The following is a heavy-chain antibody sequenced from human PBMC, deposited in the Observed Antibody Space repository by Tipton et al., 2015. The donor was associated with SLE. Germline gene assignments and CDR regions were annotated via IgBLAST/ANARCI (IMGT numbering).Heavy chain of an antibody. V-gene: IGHV4-59*01. D-gene: IGHD7-27*01. CDR3: ARSPLGIVSWFDP. Sequence: GLVKPSETLSLTCTVSGGSISSYYWSWSRQPPGKGLEWIGYIYYSGSTNYNPSLKSRVTISVDTSKNQFSLKLSSVTAADTAVYYCARSPLGIVSWFDPWGQGTLVTVSS. J-gene: IGHJ5*02. CDR2: IYYSGST. CDR1: GGSISSYY.